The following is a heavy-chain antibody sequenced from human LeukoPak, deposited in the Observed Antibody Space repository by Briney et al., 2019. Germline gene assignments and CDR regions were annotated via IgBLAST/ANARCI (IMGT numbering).Heavy chain of an antibody. D-gene: IGHD5-18*01. Sequence: SETLSLTCTVSGYSISSGYYWGWIRQPPGKGLEWIGSIYHSGNTYYNPSLKSRVTISVDTSKNQFSLKLSSVTAADTAVYYCASPAMAFIDQGRYNYYYYMDVWGKGTTVTVSS. J-gene: IGHJ6*03. CDR1: GYSISSGYY. CDR2: IYHSGNT. V-gene: IGHV4-38-2*02. CDR3: ASPAMAFIDQGRYNYYYYMDV.